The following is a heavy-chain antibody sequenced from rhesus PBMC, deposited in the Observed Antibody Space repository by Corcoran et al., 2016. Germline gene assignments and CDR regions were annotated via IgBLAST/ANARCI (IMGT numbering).Heavy chain of an antibody. Sequence: QVQLQESGPGLVKPSETLSLTCAVSGGSISSNYWSWIRQPPAKGLEWIRYIYGSSGSTYYNPSLKSRVNISTDTSKNQFSLKLSSVTAADTAVYYCARGTIAAGLPLSFDYWGQGVLVTVSS. J-gene: IGHJ4*01. D-gene: IGHD6-13*01. CDR2: IYGSSGST. V-gene: IGHV4-160*01. CDR3: ARGTIAAGLPLSFDY. CDR1: GGSISSNY.